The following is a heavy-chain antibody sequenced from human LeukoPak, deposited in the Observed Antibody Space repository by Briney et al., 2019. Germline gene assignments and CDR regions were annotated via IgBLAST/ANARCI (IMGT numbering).Heavy chain of an antibody. CDR2: MYHSGST. Sequence: SETLSLTCSVSGYSISSAYYWGWIRQPPGKGLEWIGTMYHSGSTYYNPSLKSRVTISVDTSKNQFSLKLSSVTAADTAVYYCARVDRGRRSFDYWGQGTLVTVSS. D-gene: IGHD3-10*01. J-gene: IGHJ4*02. CDR1: GYSISSAYY. V-gene: IGHV4-38-2*02. CDR3: ARVDRGRRSFDY.